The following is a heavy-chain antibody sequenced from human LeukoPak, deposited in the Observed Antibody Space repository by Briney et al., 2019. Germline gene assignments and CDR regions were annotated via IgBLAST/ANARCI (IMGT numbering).Heavy chain of an antibody. Sequence: PSETLSLTCTVSGCSISSSIYYCGWIPQTPGKGLEWIVSIYYSGSTYYNPSLNSRVTISVDTSKNQFSLKLSSVTAADAAVYYCARDGSFWSGYHDYWGQGTLVTVSS. J-gene: IGHJ4*02. D-gene: IGHD3-3*01. CDR2: IYYSGST. V-gene: IGHV4-39*02. CDR3: ARDGSFWSGYHDY. CDR1: GCSISSSIYY.